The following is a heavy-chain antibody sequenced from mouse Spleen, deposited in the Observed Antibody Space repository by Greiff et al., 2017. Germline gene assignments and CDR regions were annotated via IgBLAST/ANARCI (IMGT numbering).Heavy chain of an antibody. J-gene: IGHJ1*03. V-gene: IGHV10-1*01. Sequence: DVQLVESGGGLVQPKGSLKLSCAASGFSFNTYAMNWVRQAPGKGLEWVARIRSKSNNYATYYADSVKDRFTISRDDSESMLYLQMNNLKTEDTAMYYCVRANWDWYFDVWGTGTTVTVSS. CDR3: VRANWDWYFDV. CDR1: GFSFNTYA. CDR2: IRSKSNNYAT. D-gene: IGHD4-1*01.